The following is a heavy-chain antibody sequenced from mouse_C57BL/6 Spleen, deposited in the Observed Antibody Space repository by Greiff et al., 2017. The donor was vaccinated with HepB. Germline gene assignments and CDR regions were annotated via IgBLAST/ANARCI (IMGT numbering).Heavy chain of an antibody. CDR1: GFNIKDDY. CDR3: TTGVGYFDY. J-gene: IGHJ2*01. D-gene: IGHD1-1*02. Sequence: VQLQQSGAELVRPGASVKLSCTASGFNIKDDYMHWVKQRPEQGLEWIGWIDPENGDTEYASKFQGKATITADTSSNTAYLQLSSLTSEDTAVYYCTTGVGYFDYWGQGTTLTVSS. CDR2: IDPENGDT. V-gene: IGHV14-4*01.